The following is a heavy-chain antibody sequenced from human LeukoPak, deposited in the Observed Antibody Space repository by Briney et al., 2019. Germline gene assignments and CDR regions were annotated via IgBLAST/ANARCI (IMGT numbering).Heavy chain of an antibody. CDR3: AKDGFLLWRGAFDI. J-gene: IGHJ3*02. Sequence: AGGSLILSCAASGFTFSSYAMSWVRQAPGKGLEWDSAISGSGGSTYYTDSVKGRFTISRDNSKNTLWLQMNSLRAEDTAVYYCAKDGFLLWRGAFDIWGQGTMVTVSS. CDR1: GFTFSSYA. CDR2: ISGSGGST. D-gene: IGHD2-21*01. V-gene: IGHV3-23*01.